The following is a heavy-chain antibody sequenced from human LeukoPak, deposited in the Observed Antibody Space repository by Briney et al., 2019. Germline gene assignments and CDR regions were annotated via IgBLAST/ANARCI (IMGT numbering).Heavy chain of an antibody. CDR3: ARWGSATWYYYGMDV. D-gene: IGHD3-16*01. Sequence: SETLSLTCTVSGGSISIYYWSWMRQPPGEGLEWGGYIFYSGKTNYNPSLKSRVTISVDTSKNQFSLKLSSVTAADTAVYYCARWGSATWYYYGMDVWGQGTTVTVSS. CDR2: IFYSGKT. V-gene: IGHV4-59*01. J-gene: IGHJ6*02. CDR1: GGSISIYY.